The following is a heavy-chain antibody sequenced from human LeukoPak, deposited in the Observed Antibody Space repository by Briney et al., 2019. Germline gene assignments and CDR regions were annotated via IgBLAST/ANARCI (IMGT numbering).Heavy chain of an antibody. V-gene: IGHV1-2*02. J-gene: IGHJ6*03. CDR2: INPNSGGT. CDR3: ARAGSPQSLSYGGNYYYYYMDV. CDR1: GYTFTGYY. D-gene: IGHD4-23*01. Sequence: GASVKVSCKASGYTFTGYYIHWVRQAPGQGLEWMGWINPNSGGTNYAQKFQGRVTMTRDTSISTAYMELSRLRSDDTAVYYCARAGSPQSLSYGGNYYYYYMDVWGKGTTVTVSS.